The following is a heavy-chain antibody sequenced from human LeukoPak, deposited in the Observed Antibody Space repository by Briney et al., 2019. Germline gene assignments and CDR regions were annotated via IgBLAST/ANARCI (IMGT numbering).Heavy chain of an antibody. CDR1: GFTFSSYS. D-gene: IGHD4-11*01. V-gene: IGHV3-21*01. CDR3: ARDTGMDY. J-gene: IGHJ4*02. Sequence: GGSLRLSCAASGFTFSSYSMNWVRQAPGKGLEWVSSISSSSSYIYYVDSVKGRFTISRDNAKNSLYLQMNSVRAEDTAVYYCARDTGMDYWGQGTLVTVSS. CDR2: ISSSSSYI.